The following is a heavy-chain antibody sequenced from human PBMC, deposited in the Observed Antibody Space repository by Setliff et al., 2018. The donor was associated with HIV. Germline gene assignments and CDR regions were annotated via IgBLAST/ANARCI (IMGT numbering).Heavy chain of an antibody. V-gene: IGHV1-46*01. D-gene: IGHD2-8*01. CDR1: GYTFTNYH. CDR2: INPSGGGT. CDR3: ARAYCSNGVCYRGSDP. J-gene: IGHJ5*02. Sequence: PSVKVSCKASGYTFTNYHIHWVRQAPGQGLEWMGTINPSGGGTTSAQKFQVRVSMTTDTSTNTVYMELRSLKSEDTAVYYCARAYCSNGVCYRGSDPWGQGTPVTVSS.